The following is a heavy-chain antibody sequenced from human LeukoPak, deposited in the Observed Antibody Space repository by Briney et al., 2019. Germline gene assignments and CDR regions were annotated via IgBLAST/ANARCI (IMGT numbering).Heavy chain of an antibody. CDR2: ISSSSSYI. Sequence: GGSLRLSCAASGFTFSTYSMNWVRQAPGKGLEWVSSISSSSSYIYYADSVKGRFTISRDNAKNSLYLQMNSLRAEDTAVYYCASLSGWYSDDYWGQGTLVTVSS. CDR1: GFTFSTYS. J-gene: IGHJ4*02. V-gene: IGHV3-21*01. CDR3: ASLSGWYSDDY. D-gene: IGHD6-19*01.